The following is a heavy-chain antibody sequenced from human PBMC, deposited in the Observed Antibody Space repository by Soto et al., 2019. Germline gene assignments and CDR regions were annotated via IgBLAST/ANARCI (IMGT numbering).Heavy chain of an antibody. CDR3: ARTKGMDV. CDR1: GGSLSGYY. Sequence: PSETLSLTCAVYGGSLSGYYWSWIRQPPGKGLEWIGEINHSGSTNYNPSLKSRVTISVDTSKNQFSLKLSSVTAADTAVYYCARTKGMDVWGKGTTVTVS. CDR2: INHSGST. D-gene: IGHD2-8*01. J-gene: IGHJ6*03. V-gene: IGHV4-34*01.